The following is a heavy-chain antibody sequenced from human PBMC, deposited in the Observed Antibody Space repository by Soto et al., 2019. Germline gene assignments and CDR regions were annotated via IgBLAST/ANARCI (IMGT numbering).Heavy chain of an antibody. CDR1: GGSVSSGTYY. D-gene: IGHD2-21*02. CDR2: IYYSGTT. CDR3: ASTHIVVVTDAFDI. V-gene: IGHV4-61*01. Sequence: SEPLSLTCTVSGGSVSSGTYYCSWIRQPPGKGLEWIGYIYYSGTTNYNPSLKSRVTISVDTSKNQFSLKLSSVTAADTAVYYCASTHIVVVTDAFDIWGQGTMVTVSS. J-gene: IGHJ3*02.